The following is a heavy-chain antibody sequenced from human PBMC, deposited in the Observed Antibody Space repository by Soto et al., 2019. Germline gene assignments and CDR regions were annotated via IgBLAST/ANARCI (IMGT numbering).Heavy chain of an antibody. CDR1: GESINGYY. CDR3: ARSIVTPGTNIDY. J-gene: IGHJ4*02. Sequence: QVQLQESGPGLVRPSETLSLTCTVSGESINGYYWSWIRQPPGKGLEWIGYVYFSGSNNYNPSLKSRVTISVNTSKPQVSLRLSSVTAADTAVYYCARSIVTPGTNIDYWGQGTLVTVSS. D-gene: IGHD6-13*01. V-gene: IGHV4-59*01. CDR2: VYFSGSN.